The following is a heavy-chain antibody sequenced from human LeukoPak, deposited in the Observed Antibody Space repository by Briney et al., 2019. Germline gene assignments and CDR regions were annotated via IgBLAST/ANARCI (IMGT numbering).Heavy chain of an antibody. CDR2: ISGSGGRT. J-gene: IGHJ4*02. V-gene: IGHV3-23*01. CDR1: GSTFSSYA. D-gene: IGHD6-19*01. Sequence: GGSLRLSCAASGSTFSSYAMSWVRQAPAKGLEWVSAISGSGGRTYYADSVKGRFTISRDNSKNTLYLQMNSLRAEDTSVYSCAKDGELYSSGWYLNYWGQGTLVTVSS. CDR3: AKDGELYSSGWYLNY.